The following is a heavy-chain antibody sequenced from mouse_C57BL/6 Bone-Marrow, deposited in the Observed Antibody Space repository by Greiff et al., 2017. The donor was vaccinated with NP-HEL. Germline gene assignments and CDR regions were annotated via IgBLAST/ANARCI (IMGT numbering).Heavy chain of an antibody. CDR1: GFNIKDDY. Sequence: EVQLQHSGAELVRPGASVKLSCTASGFNIKDDYMHWVKQRPEQGLEWIGWIDPENGDTEYASKFQGKATITADTSSNTAYLQLSSLTSEDTAVYYCTPDLLPAYWGQGTLVTVSA. V-gene: IGHV14-4*01. CDR2: IDPENGDT. J-gene: IGHJ3*01. CDR3: TPDLLPAY.